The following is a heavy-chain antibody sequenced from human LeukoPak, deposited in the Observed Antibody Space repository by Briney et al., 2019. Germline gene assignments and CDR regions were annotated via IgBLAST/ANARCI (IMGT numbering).Heavy chain of an antibody. CDR2: IYDSRTI. CDR1: GGSISIYY. J-gene: IGHJ4*02. V-gene: IGHV4-39*01. D-gene: IGHD4-23*01. Sequence: SETLSLACSVSGGSISIYYWSWIRQSPGKGLEWIGSIYDSRTIYYNPSLNSRVTISAVTSKNQFSLQLNSVTAADTAVYYCARHDGRSGGTMGALDSWGQGSLVTVSS. CDR3: ARHDGRSGGTMGALDS.